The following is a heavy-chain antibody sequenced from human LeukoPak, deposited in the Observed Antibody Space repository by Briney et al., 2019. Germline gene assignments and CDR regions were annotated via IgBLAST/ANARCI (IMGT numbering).Heavy chain of an antibody. CDR1: GFTFSDYY. J-gene: IGHJ3*02. V-gene: IGHV3-11*04. CDR3: ASFFSGSYYGGDLDAFDI. CDR2: ISDSAGTI. Sequence: GGSLRLSCAASGFTFSDYYMTWIRQAPGKGLEWVSYISDSAGTIYYADSVKGRLTISRDNAKNSLYLQMNSLRAEDTAVYYCASFFSGSYYGGDLDAFDIWGQGTMVTVSS. D-gene: IGHD1-26*01.